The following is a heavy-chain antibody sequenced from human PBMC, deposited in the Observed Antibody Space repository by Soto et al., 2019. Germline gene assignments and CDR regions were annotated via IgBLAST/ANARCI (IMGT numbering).Heavy chain of an antibody. CDR3: SYSSTPFDY. CDR2: SSGSGGST. CDR1: GFTFSSYA. Sequence: EVQLLESGGGLVQPGGSLRLSCAASGFTFSSYAMSWVRQAPGKGLEWVSASSGSGGSTYYADSVKGRFTISRDNSKNTMYLQMNSLRAEDTAVYYCSYSSTPFDYWGQGTLVTVSS. V-gene: IGHV3-23*01. J-gene: IGHJ4*02. D-gene: IGHD6-13*01.